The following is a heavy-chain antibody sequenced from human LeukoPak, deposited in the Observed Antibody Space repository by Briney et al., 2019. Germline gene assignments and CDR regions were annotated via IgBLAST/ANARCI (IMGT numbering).Heavy chain of an antibody. V-gene: IGHV4-34*01. J-gene: IGHJ6*03. D-gene: IGHD1-7*01. CDR2: INHSGST. Sequence: PSETLSLTCAVYGGSFSGYHWSWIRQPPGKGLEWIGEINHSGSTNYNPSLKSRVTISVDTSKNQFSLKLSSVTAADTAVYYCARARELPGYYYYYMDVWGKGTTVTVSS. CDR3: ARARELPGYYYYYMDV. CDR1: GGSFSGYH.